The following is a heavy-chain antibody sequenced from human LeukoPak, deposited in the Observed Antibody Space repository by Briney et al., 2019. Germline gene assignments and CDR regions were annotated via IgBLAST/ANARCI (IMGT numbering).Heavy chain of an antibody. Sequence: PGGSLRLSCAASGFTFSSYEMNWVRQAPGKGLEWVSYISSSGSTIYYADSVKGRFTISRDNAKNSLYLQMNSLRAEDTAVYYCARDPTQTYYYDSSGYYPFDYWGQGTLVTVSS. CDR3: ARDPTQTYYYDSSGYYPFDY. CDR2: ISSSGSTI. V-gene: IGHV3-48*03. J-gene: IGHJ4*02. CDR1: GFTFSSYE. D-gene: IGHD3-22*01.